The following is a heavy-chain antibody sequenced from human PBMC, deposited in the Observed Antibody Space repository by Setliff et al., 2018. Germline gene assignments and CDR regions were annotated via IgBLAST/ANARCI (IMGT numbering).Heavy chain of an antibody. CDR1: GFTFSSYP. J-gene: IGHJ6*03. Sequence: PGGSLRLSCAASGFTFSSYPMHWVRQAPGKGLEWVAVTSYDGINKYYAESVQGRFTISRDNSKNTLYLQMNSLRLEDTAVYYCARLALTGYDSSGYYYALEYYYYMDVWGKGTTVTVS. V-gene: IGHV3-30*01. CDR3: ARLALTGYDSSGYYYALEYYYYMDV. CDR2: TSYDGINK. D-gene: IGHD3-22*01.